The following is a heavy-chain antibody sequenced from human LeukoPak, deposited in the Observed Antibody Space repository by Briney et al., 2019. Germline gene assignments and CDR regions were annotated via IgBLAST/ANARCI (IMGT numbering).Heavy chain of an antibody. J-gene: IGHJ5*02. CDR2: NSGSGGST. CDR3: ARVVPAGT. Sequence: GGSLRLSCAASGFTLTSYAMSWVRQTPGKGLERVSANSGSGGSTYYADSVKGRFTISRANSKNTLYLQMTSLRAGDTAVYYCARVVPAGTWGQGTLVTVSS. D-gene: IGHD2-2*01. V-gene: IGHV3-23*01. CDR1: GFTLTSYA.